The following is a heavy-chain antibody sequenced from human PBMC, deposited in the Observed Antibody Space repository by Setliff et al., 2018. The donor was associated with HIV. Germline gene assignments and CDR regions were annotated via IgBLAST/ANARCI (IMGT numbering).Heavy chain of an antibody. Sequence: SETLSLTCTVSDGSISSDDYYWNWIRQPPGKGLEWIGYITYSGSAYYNPSLKSRVTISIDTSNNQISLRLSSVTAADTAMYYCVRGDYGYNGKGFDYWGPGTLVTVSS. CDR2: ITYSGSA. CDR1: DGSISSDDYY. J-gene: IGHJ4*02. D-gene: IGHD4-17*01. V-gene: IGHV4-30-4*08. CDR3: VRGDYGYNGKGFDY.